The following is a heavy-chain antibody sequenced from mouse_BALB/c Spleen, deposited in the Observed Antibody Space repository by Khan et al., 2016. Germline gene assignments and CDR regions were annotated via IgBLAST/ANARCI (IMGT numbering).Heavy chain of an antibody. J-gene: IGHJ3*01. D-gene: IGHD2-3*01. V-gene: IGHV14-1*02. CDR1: GFNIKDYY. CDR3: ARGYDGYYRFAY. CDR2: IDPENGNT. Sequence: MQLKQSGAELVRPGALVKLSCKASGFNIKDYYMHWVKQRPEQGLEWIGWIDPENGNTIYDPKFQGKASITADTSSNTAYLQLSSLTSEDTAVYYCARGYDGYYRFAYWGQGTLVTVSA.